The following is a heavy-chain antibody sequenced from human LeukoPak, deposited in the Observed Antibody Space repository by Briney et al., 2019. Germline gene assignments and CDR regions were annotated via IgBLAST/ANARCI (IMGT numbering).Heavy chain of an antibody. J-gene: IGHJ5*02. CDR3: AKARLPIVGARDGP. V-gene: IGHV3-30*02. D-gene: IGHD1-26*01. CDR1: GFTFSSYG. CDR2: IRYDGSNK. Sequence: GGSLRLSCAASGFTFSSYGMHWVRQAPGKGLEWVAFIRYDGSNKYYADSVKGRFTISRDNSKNTLYLQMNSLRAEDTAVYYCAKARLPIVGARDGPWGQGTLVTVSS.